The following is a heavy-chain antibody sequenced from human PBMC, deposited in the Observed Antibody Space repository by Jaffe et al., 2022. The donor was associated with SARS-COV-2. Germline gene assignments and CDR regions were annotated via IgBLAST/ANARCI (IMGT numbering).Heavy chain of an antibody. CDR3: ASRQWELLEGPYYYYGMDV. D-gene: IGHD1-26*01. CDR2: IIPILGIA. V-gene: IGHV1-69*02. CDR1: GGTFSSYT. J-gene: IGHJ6*02. Sequence: QVQLVQSGAEVKKPGSSVKVSCKASGGTFSSYTISWVRQAPGQGLEWMGRIIPILGIANYAQKFQGRVTITADKSTSTAYMELSSLRSEDTAVYYCASRQWELLEGPYYYYGMDVWGQGTTVTVSS.